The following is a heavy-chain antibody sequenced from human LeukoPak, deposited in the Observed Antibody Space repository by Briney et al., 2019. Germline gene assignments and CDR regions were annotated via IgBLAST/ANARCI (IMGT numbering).Heavy chain of an antibody. CDR2: IKSKTDGGTT. Sequence: GGSLRLSCAASGFTFSNAWMSWVRQAPGKGLKWVGRIKSKTDGGTTDYAAPVKGRFIISRDDSKNTLYLQMNSLKSEDTAVYYCATFYFDSSGYRRTFGYWGQGTLVTVSP. V-gene: IGHV3-15*01. CDR1: GFTFSNAW. J-gene: IGHJ4*02. CDR3: ATFYFDSSGYRRTFGY. D-gene: IGHD3-22*01.